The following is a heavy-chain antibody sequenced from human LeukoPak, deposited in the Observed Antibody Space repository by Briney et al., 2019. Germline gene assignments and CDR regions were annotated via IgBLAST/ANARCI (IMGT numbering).Heavy chain of an antibody. Sequence: PSETLSLTCAVYGGSFSGYYWSWIRQPPGKGLEWIGEINHSGGTNYNPSLKSRVTISVDTSKNQFSLKLSSVTAADTAVYYCARASGYYDSSGYAKLDYWGQGTLVTVSS. V-gene: IGHV4-34*01. CDR3: ARASGYYDSSGYAKLDY. D-gene: IGHD3-22*01. CDR1: GGSFSGYY. J-gene: IGHJ4*02. CDR2: INHSGGT.